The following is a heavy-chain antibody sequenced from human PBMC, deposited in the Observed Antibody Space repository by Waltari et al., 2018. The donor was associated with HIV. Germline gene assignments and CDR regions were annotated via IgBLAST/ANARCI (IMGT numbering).Heavy chain of an antibody. J-gene: IGHJ4*02. CDR2: CNTYGWVT. Sequence: VHLLQSGPEMKKPGASVTVSCTASGYTFTHSYMHWVRQAPGRGLVWRGMCNTYGWVTLYSEAFPTRLTRTADTSTNAAYLRLSDLTPADAATYFCGRGTTDVISYGGQGSLVTVSS. V-gene: IGHV1-46*01. D-gene: IGHD5-18*01. CDR3: GRGTTDVISY. CDR1: GYTFTHSY.